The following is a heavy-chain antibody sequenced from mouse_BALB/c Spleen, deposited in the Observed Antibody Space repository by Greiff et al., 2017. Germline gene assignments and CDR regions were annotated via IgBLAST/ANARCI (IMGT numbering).Heavy chain of an antibody. CDR3: ARSFLRDYAMDY. CDR2: IWSGGST. Sequence: VKLMESGPGLVQPSQSLSITCTVSGFSLTSYGVHWVRQSPGKGLEWLGVIWSGGSTDYNAAFISRLSISKDNSKSQVFFKMNSLQANDTAIYYCARSFLRDYAMDYWGQGTSVTVSS. V-gene: IGHV2-2*02. CDR1: GFSLTSYG. J-gene: IGHJ4*01.